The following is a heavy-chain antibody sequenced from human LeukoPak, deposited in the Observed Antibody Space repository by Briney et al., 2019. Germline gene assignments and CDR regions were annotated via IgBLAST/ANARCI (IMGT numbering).Heavy chain of an antibody. J-gene: IGHJ5*02. CDR1: GFTFSSYE. CDR3: AREGSSGWYLRWFDP. Sequence: GGSLRLSCAASGFTFSSYEMNWVRQAPGKGLEWVSYISSSGSSIYYADSVKGRFTISRDNAKNSLYLQMNSLRAEDTAVYYCAREGSSGWYLRWFDPWGQGTLVTVSS. D-gene: IGHD6-19*01. V-gene: IGHV3-48*03. CDR2: ISSSGSSI.